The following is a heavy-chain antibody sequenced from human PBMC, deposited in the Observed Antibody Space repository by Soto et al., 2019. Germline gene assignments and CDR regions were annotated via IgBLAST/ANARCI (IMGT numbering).Heavy chain of an antibody. Sequence: GASVKVSCKASGYTFTTYGISWVRQAPGEGLEWLGWINTHNGNTNYAQNLQGRVFMTADTSTSTAYMELRSLRSDDTAVYYCATRSPAFDYWGQGTLVTVSS. V-gene: IGHV1-18*01. J-gene: IGHJ4*02. CDR1: GYTFTTYG. CDR2: INTHNGNT. CDR3: ATRSPAFDY.